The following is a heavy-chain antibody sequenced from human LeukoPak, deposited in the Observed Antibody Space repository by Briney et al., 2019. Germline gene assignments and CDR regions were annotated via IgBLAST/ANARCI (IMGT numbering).Heavy chain of an antibody. J-gene: IGHJ4*02. CDR3: ARSGSGWYVGDY. CDR1: GFTFNSYS. D-gene: IGHD6-19*01. V-gene: IGHV3-21*01. Sequence: GGSLRLSCAASGFTFNSYSMNWVRQAPGKGLEWVSSISGSNSYIYYADSMKGRFTISRDNAKNSLYLQMNSLRAEDTAVYYCARSGSGWYVGDYWGQGTLVTVSS. CDR2: ISGSNSYI.